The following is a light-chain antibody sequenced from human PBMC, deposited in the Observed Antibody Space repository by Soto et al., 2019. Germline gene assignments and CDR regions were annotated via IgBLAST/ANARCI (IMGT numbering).Light chain of an antibody. J-gene: IGKJ1*01. CDR2: GAS. CDR1: QSVSSN. V-gene: IGKV3-15*01. CDR3: QQYKSWPGT. Sequence: EIVMTQSPATLSVSPGERATLSCRASQSVSSNLAWYQQKPGQAPRLLIYGASTRATGIPARFSGSGSGTEFTLTISSLESEDFAVYYCQQYKSWPGTFGQGTKVEIK.